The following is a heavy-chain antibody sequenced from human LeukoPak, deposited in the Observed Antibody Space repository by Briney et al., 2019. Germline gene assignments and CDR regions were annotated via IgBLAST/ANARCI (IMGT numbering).Heavy chain of an antibody. J-gene: IGHJ4*02. CDR1: GFTFSDHY. CDR2: IRNKANSDTT. Sequence: PGGSLRLSCAASGFTFSDHYMDWARHAPGKGLEWVGRIRNKANSDTTEYAASVKGRFSISRDDSKNTAYLQMNSLKTEDTAVYYCARRRGGNAYGYDYWGQGTLVTVSS. D-gene: IGHD5-18*01. V-gene: IGHV3-72*01. CDR3: ARRRGGNAYGYDY.